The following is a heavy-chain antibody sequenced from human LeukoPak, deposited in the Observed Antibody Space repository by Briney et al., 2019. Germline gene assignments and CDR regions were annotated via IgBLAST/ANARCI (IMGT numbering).Heavy chain of an antibody. V-gene: IGHV1-69*05. Sequence: ASVKVSCKASGGTFSNYAISWVRQAPGQGLEWMGGIIPIFGTANYAQKLQGRVTITTDEYTSTTYMELSSLRSEDTAVYYCAKNRGAGSHYYYHMNVWGKGTTVTVSS. CDR3: AKNRGAGSHYYYHMNV. CDR1: GGTFSNYA. CDR2: IIPIFGTA. J-gene: IGHJ6*03. D-gene: IGHD1-26*01.